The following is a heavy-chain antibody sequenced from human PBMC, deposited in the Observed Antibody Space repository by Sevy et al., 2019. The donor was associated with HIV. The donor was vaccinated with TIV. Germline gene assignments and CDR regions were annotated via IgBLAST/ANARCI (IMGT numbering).Heavy chain of an antibody. Sequence: GGSLRLSCAASGFTVSSNYMTWVRQAPGKGLEWVSVIYSDGTTYYADSVKGRFTISRDTSKNTLYLQMNSLRADDTPVYYCVREGRNYYDSSAYYPHYAYWGQGILVTVSS. J-gene: IGHJ4*02. CDR1: GFTVSSNY. CDR3: VREGRNYYDSSAYYPHYAY. D-gene: IGHD3-22*01. V-gene: IGHV3-53*01. CDR2: IYSDGTT.